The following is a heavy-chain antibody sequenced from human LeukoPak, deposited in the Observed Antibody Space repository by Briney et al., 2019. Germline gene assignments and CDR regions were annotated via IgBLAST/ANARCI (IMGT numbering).Heavy chain of an antibody. CDR3: AREATPRPNSSGFYYGY. CDR1: GFTFYSYA. V-gene: IGHV3-23*01. J-gene: IGHJ4*02. Sequence: GGSLRLSCAASGFTFYSYAMSWVRQAPGQGLEWVSHITGSGGNTYYADSVKGRFTISRDNSKSTLYLQMNGLRAEDTAVYYCAREATPRPNSSGFYYGYWGQGTLVTVSS. CDR2: ITGSGGNT. D-gene: IGHD3-22*01.